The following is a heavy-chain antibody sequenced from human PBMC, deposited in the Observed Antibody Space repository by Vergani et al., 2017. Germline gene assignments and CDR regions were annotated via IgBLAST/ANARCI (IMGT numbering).Heavy chain of an antibody. V-gene: IGHV4-34*01. D-gene: IGHD6-13*01. CDR2: INHSGST. CDR3: ARGEGYSSSWFRDYYYYYMDV. J-gene: IGHJ6*03. CDR1: GGSFSGYY. Sequence: QVQLQQWGAGLLKPSETLSLTCAVYGGSFSGYYWSWIRQPTGXGLEWIGEINHSGSTNYNPSLKSRVTISVDTSKNQFSLKLSSVTAADTAVYYCARGEGYSSSWFRDYYYYYMDVWGKGITVTVSS.